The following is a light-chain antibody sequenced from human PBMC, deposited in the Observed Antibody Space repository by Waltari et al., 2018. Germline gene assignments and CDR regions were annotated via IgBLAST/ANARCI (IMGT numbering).Light chain of an antibody. CDR1: QSVGRS. Sequence: EVVLTQSPGTLSLSPGERATLYCRASQSVGRSLAWYQQQPGRAPRLLIYGASSRATGIPDRVSGVGSGTDFSLTVSRLEAEDFAVYYCQKYDRLPATFGQGTKVEIK. CDR3: QKYDRLPAT. J-gene: IGKJ1*01. CDR2: GAS. V-gene: IGKV3-20*01.